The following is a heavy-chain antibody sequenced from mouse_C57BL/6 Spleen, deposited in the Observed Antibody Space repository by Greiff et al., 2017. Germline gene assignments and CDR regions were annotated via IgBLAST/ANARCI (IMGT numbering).Heavy chain of an antibody. CDR2: IDPETGGT. J-gene: IGHJ3*01. CDR3: TRDGYKY. V-gene: IGHV1-15*01. CDR1: GYTFTDYE. D-gene: IGHD1-3*01. Sequence: QVQLKESGAELVRPGASVTLSCKASGYTFTDYEMHWVKQTPVHGLEWIGAIDPETGGTAYNQKFKGKAILTADKSSSTAYMELRSLTSEDSAVYYCTRDGYKYWGQGTLVTVSA.